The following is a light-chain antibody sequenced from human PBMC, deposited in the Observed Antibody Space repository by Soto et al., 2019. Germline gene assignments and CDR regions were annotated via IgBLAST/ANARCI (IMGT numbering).Light chain of an antibody. V-gene: IGKV3-15*01. CDR3: QQYNNWRPQT. J-gene: IGKJ1*01. CDR1: QSVSSN. CDR2: GAS. Sequence: EIVMTQSPATLSVSPGERATLSCRASQSVSSNLAWYQQKPGQAPRLLIYGASTRATGIPARFSGSGSGTDFTLTISRLQSEDFAVYYCQQYNNWRPQTFGQGTKVEIK.